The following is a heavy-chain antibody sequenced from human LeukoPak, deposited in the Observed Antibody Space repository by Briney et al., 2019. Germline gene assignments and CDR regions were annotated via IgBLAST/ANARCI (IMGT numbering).Heavy chain of an antibody. D-gene: IGHD2-21*01. J-gene: IGHJ6*03. CDR1: GYTFTGYY. V-gene: IGHV1-2*02. CDR3: ARGGAYCGGDCYWRYYYYYYMDV. Sequence: GASVKVSCKASGYTFTGYYMHWVRQAPGQGLEWMGWINPNSGGTNYAQKFQGRVTMTRDTSISTAYMELSRLRSDDTAVYYCARGGAYCGGDCYWRYYYYYYMDVWGKGTTVTVSS. CDR2: INPNSGGT.